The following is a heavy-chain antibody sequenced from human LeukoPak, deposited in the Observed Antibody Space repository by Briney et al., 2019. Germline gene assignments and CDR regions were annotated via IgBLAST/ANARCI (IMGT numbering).Heavy chain of an antibody. CDR3: ARQALNYYDSSGYPDY. J-gene: IGHJ4*02. Sequence: ASVKVSCKASGYTFTSYGISWVRQAPGQWLEWMGWISAYNGNTNYAQKLQGRVTMTTDTSTSTAYMELRSLRSDDTAVYYCARQALNYYDSSGYPDYWGPGTLVTVSS. CDR1: GYTFTSYG. CDR2: ISAYNGNT. D-gene: IGHD3-22*01. V-gene: IGHV1-18*01.